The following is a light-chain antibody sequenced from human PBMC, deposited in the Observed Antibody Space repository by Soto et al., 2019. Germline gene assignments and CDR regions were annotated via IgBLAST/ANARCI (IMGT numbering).Light chain of an antibody. V-gene: IGKV3-15*01. CDR3: QQYHKWPLT. CDR1: QSVSSN. J-gene: IGKJ4*01. Sequence: EMVMTQCPGPRSVSLGEIATLSCRASQSVSSNIPWYQQNPGQAPRILIYGAYTRATGIPARFVGSGSGTEFSLTISSLQSADFAIYYCQQYHKWPLTFGGGTKVEI. CDR2: GAY.